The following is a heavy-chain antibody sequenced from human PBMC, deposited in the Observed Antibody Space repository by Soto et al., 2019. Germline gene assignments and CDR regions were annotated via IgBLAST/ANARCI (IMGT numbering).Heavy chain of an antibody. CDR1: GGSIRSSSSY. Sequence: SETLCVTCSVSGGSIRSSSSYWGWIRKPPGKGLERIGSIYYSGSTYYNPSLKSRVTISVDTSKNQFSLKLSSVTAADTAVYYCARFDYYDSSGYLDFGPKWGQGTLVTVS. V-gene: IGHV4-39*01. J-gene: IGHJ1*01. CDR2: IYYSGST. CDR3: ARFDYYDSSGYLDFGPK. D-gene: IGHD3-22*01.